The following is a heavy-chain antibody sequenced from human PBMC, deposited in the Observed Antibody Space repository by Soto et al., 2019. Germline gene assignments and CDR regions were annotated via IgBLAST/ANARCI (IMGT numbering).Heavy chain of an antibody. CDR1: GDSVSSNTAS. CDR2: TYFRSKWYK. V-gene: IGHV6-1*01. Sequence: SQTLSLTCAISGDSVSSNTASWNWIRQSPSRGLEWLGRTYFRSKWYKDYAVSVKSRIIINPDTSNNQFSLQLNSVTPEDTAVYFCAKGDNLGPKTGYAFDPWGQGIMVTVLL. CDR3: AKGDNLGPKTGYAFDP. D-gene: IGHD5-12*01. J-gene: IGHJ5*02.